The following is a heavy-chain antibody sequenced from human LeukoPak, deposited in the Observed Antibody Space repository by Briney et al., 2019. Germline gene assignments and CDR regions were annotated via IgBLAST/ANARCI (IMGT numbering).Heavy chain of an antibody. CDR3: TRLPEIAARPIY. CDR1: GFTFSGSA. Sequence: GGSLRLSCAASGFTFSGSAMHWVRQASGKGLEWVGRIRSKANSYATAYAASVKGRFTISRDDSKNTAYLQMNSLKTEDTAVYYCTRLPEIAARPIYWGQGTLATVSS. D-gene: IGHD6-6*01. V-gene: IGHV3-73*01. J-gene: IGHJ4*02. CDR2: IRSKANSYAT.